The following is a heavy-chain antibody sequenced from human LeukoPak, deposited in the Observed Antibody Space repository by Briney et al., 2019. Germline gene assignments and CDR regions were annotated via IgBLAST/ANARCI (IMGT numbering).Heavy chain of an antibody. CDR3: AKDQGGASQDYYYYAMDV. V-gene: IGHV3-30*18. CDR1: GFTFGSYG. D-gene: IGHD1-26*01. CDR2: ISYDGSKK. J-gene: IGHJ6*02. Sequence: GGSLRLSCAASGFTFGSYGMHWVRQAPGKGLEWVAVISYDGSKKNYADSVKGRSTIARDNSQNTLFLQMNGLRAEDTAVYYCAKDQGGASQDYYYYAMDVWGQGTTVTVSS.